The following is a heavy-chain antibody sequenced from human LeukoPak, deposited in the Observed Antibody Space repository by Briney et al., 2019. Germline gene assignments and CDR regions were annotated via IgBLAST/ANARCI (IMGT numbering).Heavy chain of an antibody. CDR2: ISAYNGNT. V-gene: IGHV1-18*01. J-gene: IGHJ4*02. D-gene: IGHD6-19*01. CDR1: YTFXXXX. CDR3: ARDRTGSGWHDY. Sequence: YTFXXXXISWVRQAPGQGREWMGWISAYNGNTNYAQKLQGRVTMTTDTSTSTAYMELRSLRSDDTAVYYCARDRTGSGWHDYWGQGTLVTVSS.